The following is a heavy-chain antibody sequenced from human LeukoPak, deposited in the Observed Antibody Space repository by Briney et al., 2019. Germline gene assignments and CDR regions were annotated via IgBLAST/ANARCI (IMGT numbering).Heavy chain of an antibody. CDR1: RFSFSNYW. V-gene: IGHV3-74*01. CDR2: VKSDGSNS. Sequence: GGTLRLSCAASRFSFSNYWMPWVRQAPGKGLVWVSRVKSDGSNSSYADSVKGRFTISRDNAENMLYLQMNTLGAEDTAVYYCARDIVSGSGSLDYWGQGPLVTVSS. D-gene: IGHD3-10*01. CDR3: ARDIVSGSGSLDY. J-gene: IGHJ4*02.